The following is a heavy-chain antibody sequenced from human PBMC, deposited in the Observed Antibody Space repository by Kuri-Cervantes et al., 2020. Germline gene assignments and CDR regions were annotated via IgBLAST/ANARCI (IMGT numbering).Heavy chain of an antibody. Sequence: GGSLRLSCAASGFTFGSYDMHWVRQATGKGLEWVSAIGTAGDTYYPGSVKGRFTISRDNAKNSLYLQMNSLRAEDTAVYYCARDSVLMVYAIRGAADTLYYYYGMDVWGQGTTVTVSS. CDR2: IGTAGDT. J-gene: IGHJ6*02. D-gene: IGHD2-8*01. CDR3: ARDSVLMVYAIRGAADTLYYYYGMDV. CDR1: GFTFGSYD. V-gene: IGHV3-13*01.